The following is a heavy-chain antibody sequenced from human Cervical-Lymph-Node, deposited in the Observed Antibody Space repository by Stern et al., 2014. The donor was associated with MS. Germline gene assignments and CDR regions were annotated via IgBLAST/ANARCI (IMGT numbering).Heavy chain of an antibody. CDR2: FYHTGSV. CDR3: AREGEYCSGSRCYPFLDY. Sequence: QVQLQESGPGLVKPSETLSLTCTVSGGSLRSSYWNWIRQAPGKGLEWLGFFYHTGSVSDNPSLSSRVAMSVDTSKNQFSLTVSSVTAADTAVYYCAREGEYCSGSRCYPFLDYWGQGTLVTVSS. CDR1: GGSLRSSY. V-gene: IGHV4-59*01. D-gene: IGHD2-15*01. J-gene: IGHJ4*02.